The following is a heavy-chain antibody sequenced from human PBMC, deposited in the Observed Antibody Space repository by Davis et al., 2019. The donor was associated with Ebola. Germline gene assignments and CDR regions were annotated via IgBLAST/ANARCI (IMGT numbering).Heavy chain of an antibody. CDR3: AKSTMIVGDWDFDY. Sequence: GGSLRLSCAASGFTFSSHAMSWVRQALGKGLEWVSGIGGSGGSRYHADSVKGRFTISRDNSENTLHLQMNSLRADDTAVYYCAKSTMIVGDWDFDYWGQGTLVIVSS. D-gene: IGHD3-22*01. V-gene: IGHV3-23*01. J-gene: IGHJ4*02. CDR1: GFTFSSHA. CDR2: IGGSGGSR.